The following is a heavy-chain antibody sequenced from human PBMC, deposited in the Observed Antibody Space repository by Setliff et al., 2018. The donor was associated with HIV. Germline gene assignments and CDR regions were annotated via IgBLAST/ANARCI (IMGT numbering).Heavy chain of an antibody. Sequence: HPGGSLRLSCAASGFTFSSYVMNWVRQAPGKGLEWVSAISGSGSSTYYADSVKGRFTISRDNSKNTLYLQMNSLGVEDTAIYYCAKAWIVVVMTSRDAFDIWGQGTVVTVSS. CDR2: ISGSGSST. D-gene: IGHD2-21*01. CDR1: GFTFSSYV. J-gene: IGHJ3*02. CDR3: AKAWIVVVMTSRDAFDI. V-gene: IGHV3-23*01.